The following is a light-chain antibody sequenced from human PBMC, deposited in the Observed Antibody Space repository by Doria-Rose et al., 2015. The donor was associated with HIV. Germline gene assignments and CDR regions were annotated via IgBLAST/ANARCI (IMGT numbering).Light chain of an antibody. J-gene: IGKJ3*01. CDR1: QSLLYTSKNY. Sequence: DIRLTQSPESLGMSLGERATLNCKSNQSLLYTSKNYLAWYQQKPGQPPKLLIYWASTRQSVVPARFSGSGSGTDFTLTISSREAEDVAVDYCQRYYDTPSFGPGTTVDIK. CDR2: WAS. CDR3: QRYYDTPS. V-gene: IGKV4-1*01.